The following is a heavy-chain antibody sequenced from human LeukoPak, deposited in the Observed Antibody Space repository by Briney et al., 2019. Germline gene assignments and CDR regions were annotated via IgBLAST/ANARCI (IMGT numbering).Heavy chain of an antibody. Sequence: GGSLRLSCAASGFTFSGYSMNWVRQAPGKGLEWVSSISSSSSYIYYADSVKGRFTISRDNAKNSLYLQMNSLRAEDTAVYYCARLQVGATGYAFDIWGQGTMVTVSS. D-gene: IGHD1-26*01. CDR1: GFTFSGYS. CDR2: ISSSSSYI. CDR3: ARLQVGATGYAFDI. J-gene: IGHJ3*02. V-gene: IGHV3-21*01.